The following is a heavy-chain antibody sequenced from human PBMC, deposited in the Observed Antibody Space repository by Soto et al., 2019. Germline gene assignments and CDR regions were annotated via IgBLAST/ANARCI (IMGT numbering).Heavy chain of an antibody. CDR2: ISQDGTDT. D-gene: IGHD4-17*01. J-gene: IGHJ2*01. Sequence: GGSLRLSCGASGITFSRCLMSWVRQAPGKGLEWVASISQDGTDTDYVDSVKGRFAISRDNPKNSLYLQMNSLRADGTAVYYCARDPLSYGDYAQTYWYFDLWGRGTRVTVSS. CDR1: GITFSRCL. V-gene: IGHV3-7*01. CDR3: ARDPLSYGDYAQTYWYFDL.